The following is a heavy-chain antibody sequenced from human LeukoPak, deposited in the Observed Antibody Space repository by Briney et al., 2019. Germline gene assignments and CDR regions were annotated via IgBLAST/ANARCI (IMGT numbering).Heavy chain of an antibody. CDR1: GYTFTDYY. CDR2: INPSGGST. Sequence: ASVKVSCKASGYTFTDYYIHWVRQAPGQGLEWMGIINPSGGSTVYAQKFQGRVAMTRDTSTSTVYMDLSSLRSEDTAVYYCARALTMLRGLIMDYWGQGTLVTVSS. J-gene: IGHJ4*02. D-gene: IGHD3-10*01. CDR3: ARALTMLRGLIMDY. V-gene: IGHV1-46*01.